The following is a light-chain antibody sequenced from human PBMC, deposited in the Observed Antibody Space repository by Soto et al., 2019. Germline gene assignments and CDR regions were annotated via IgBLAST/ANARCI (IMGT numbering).Light chain of an antibody. CDR3: QQYGSSPQYT. CDR2: GAS. Sequence: EIVLTQSPGTLSLSPGDRATLSCRASQSVSSSFLAWYQHKPGQAPRLLFYGASSRATGIPDRFSGSGSGTDFTLTISRLEPEDFAVYYCQQYGSSPQYTFGQGTKVDIK. J-gene: IGKJ2*01. CDR1: QSVSSSF. V-gene: IGKV3-20*01.